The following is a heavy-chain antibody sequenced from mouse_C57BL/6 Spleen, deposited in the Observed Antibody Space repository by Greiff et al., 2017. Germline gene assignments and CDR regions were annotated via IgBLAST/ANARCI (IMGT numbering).Heavy chain of an antibody. CDR1: GYTFTSYW. D-gene: IGHD2-5*01. CDR3: AIGNSNYGYFDV. J-gene: IGHJ1*03. CDR2: IHPSDSDT. Sequence: QVQLKQPGAELVKPGASVKVSCKASGYTFTSYWMHWVKQRPGQGLEWIGRIHPSDSDTNYNQKFKGKATLAVDKSSSTAYMQLSSLTSEDSAVYYCAIGNSNYGYFDVWGTGTTVTVSS. V-gene: IGHV1-74*01.